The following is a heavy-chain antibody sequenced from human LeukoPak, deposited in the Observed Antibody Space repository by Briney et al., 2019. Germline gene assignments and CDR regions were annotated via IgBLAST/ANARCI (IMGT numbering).Heavy chain of an antibody. CDR3: ARSRPDWGYYYYYYGMDV. CDR2: IYYSGST. V-gene: IGHV4-39*01. Sequence: SETMSLTCTVSGGSLSSSSYYWGWLRQPPGKGLEWIGSIYYSGSTYYNPSLKSRVTISVDTSKNQFYLKLSSVTAADTAVYYCARSRPDWGYYYYYYGMDVWGQGTTVTVSS. CDR1: GGSLSSSSYY. D-gene: IGHD7-27*01. J-gene: IGHJ6*02.